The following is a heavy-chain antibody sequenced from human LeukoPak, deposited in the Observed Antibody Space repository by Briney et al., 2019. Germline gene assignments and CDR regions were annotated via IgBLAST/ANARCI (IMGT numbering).Heavy chain of an antibody. V-gene: IGHV3-23*01. D-gene: IGHD3-22*01. CDR2: ISGGGGST. CDR3: AAYYYDSSGYLPFDY. Sequence: PGGSLRLSCVASGFTSSSYAMSWVRQTPGKGLEWVSIISGGGGSTYYADTVKGRFTISRDNSKNTLYLQMNSLRAEDTAVYYCAAYYYDSSGYLPFDYWGQGTLVTVSS. CDR1: GFTSSSYA. J-gene: IGHJ4*02.